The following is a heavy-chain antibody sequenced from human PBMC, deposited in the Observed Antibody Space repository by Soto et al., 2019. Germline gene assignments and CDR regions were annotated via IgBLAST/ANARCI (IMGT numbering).Heavy chain of an antibody. J-gene: IGHJ3*02. CDR2: INPNSGGT. V-gene: IGHV1-2*02. CDR1: GYTFTGYY. D-gene: IGHD3-10*01. CDR3: ARTAGVLAFDI. Sequence: AVKGSFKAAGYTFTGYYMHWVRQAPGQGLEWMGWINPNSGGTNYAQKFQGRVTMTRDTSISTAYMELSRLRSDDTAVYYCARTAGVLAFDICGEGTMVTDSS.